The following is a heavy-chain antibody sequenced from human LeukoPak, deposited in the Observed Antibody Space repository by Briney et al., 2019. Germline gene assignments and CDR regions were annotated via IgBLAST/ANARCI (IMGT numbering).Heavy chain of an antibody. V-gene: IGHV4-39*07. CDR3: ARDRGDYGGNSGDAFDI. D-gene: IGHD4-23*01. CDR2: IYYSGST. Sequence: SETLSLTCTVSGGSISSSSYYWGWIRQPPGKGLEWIGSIYYSGSTYYNPSLKSRVTISVDTSKNQFSLKLSSVTAADTAVYYCARDRGDYGGNSGDAFDIWGQGTMVTVSS. J-gene: IGHJ3*02. CDR1: GGSISSSSYY.